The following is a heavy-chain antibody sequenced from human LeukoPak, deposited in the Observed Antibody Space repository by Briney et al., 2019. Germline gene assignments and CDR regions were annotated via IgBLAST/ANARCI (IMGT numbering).Heavy chain of an antibody. CDR2: IDPNSGTT. CDR1: GGTFSSYA. J-gene: IGHJ4*02. Sequence: EASVKVSCKASGGTFSSYAISWVRQAPGQGLEWMGWIDPNSGTTVYAQKFQGRVTLTRDTSISTVYMHLSGLTLDDTAIYYCAKFWHSDCWGQGTLVTVSS. V-gene: IGHV1-2*02. CDR3: AKFWHSDC.